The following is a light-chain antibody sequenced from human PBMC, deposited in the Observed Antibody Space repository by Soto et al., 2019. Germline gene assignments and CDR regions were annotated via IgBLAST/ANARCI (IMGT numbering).Light chain of an antibody. V-gene: IGKV2-30*01. CDR3: MQGSHWPRT. CDR1: QSLVNSDGNTY. J-gene: IGKJ1*01. Sequence: EVVMTQSPLSLPVTLGQPASISCRSSQSLVNSDGNTYLNWFHQRPGQSPRRLISKVSNRDSGVPDRFSGSGSGTDFTLKISRVEAEDVGVYYCMQGSHWPRTFGQGTRVEIK. CDR2: KVS.